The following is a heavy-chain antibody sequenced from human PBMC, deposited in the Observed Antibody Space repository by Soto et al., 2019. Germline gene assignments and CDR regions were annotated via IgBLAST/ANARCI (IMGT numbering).Heavy chain of an antibody. D-gene: IGHD3-10*01. CDR1: GFTFSTYG. CDR3: APWFGAFDY. J-gene: IGHJ4*02. Sequence: GGSLRLSCATSGFTFSTYGMHWVRQAPGKGLEWVAVISYDGSNKYYADSVKGRFTISRDNSKNTLYLQMNSLRAEDTAVYYCAPWFGAFDYWGQGTLVTVSS. V-gene: IGHV3-30*03. CDR2: ISYDGSNK.